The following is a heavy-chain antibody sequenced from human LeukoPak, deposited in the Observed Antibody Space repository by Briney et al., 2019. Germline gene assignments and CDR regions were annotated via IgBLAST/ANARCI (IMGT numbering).Heavy chain of an antibody. CDR2: VYTSGST. CDR1: GGSISSYY. Sequence: SETLSLTCIVSGGSISSYYWSWIRQPAGKGLEWIGRVYTSGSTNYNPSLKSRVTISVDTSKNQFSLKLSSVTAADTAVYYCARDSQWLAYHHFDYWGQGTLVTVSS. J-gene: IGHJ4*02. CDR3: ARDSQWLAYHHFDY. D-gene: IGHD6-19*01. V-gene: IGHV4-4*07.